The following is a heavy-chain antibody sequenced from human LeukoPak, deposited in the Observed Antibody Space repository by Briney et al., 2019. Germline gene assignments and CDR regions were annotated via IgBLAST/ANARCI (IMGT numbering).Heavy chain of an antibody. CDR1: GFTFSSYG. J-gene: IGHJ3*02. CDR2: IRYDGSNK. V-gene: IGHV3-30*02. D-gene: IGHD3-10*01. Sequence: GGSLRLSCAASGFTFSSYGMHWVRQAPGKGLEWVAFIRYDGSNKYYADSVKGRFTISRDNSKNTLYLQMNSLRAEDTAVYYCAKHKTLGLDAFDIWGQGTMVTVSS. CDR3: AKHKTLGLDAFDI.